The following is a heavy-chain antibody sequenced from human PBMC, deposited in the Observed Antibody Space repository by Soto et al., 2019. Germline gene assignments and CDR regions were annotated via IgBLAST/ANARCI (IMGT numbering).Heavy chain of an antibody. Sequence: ASVKVSFKASGYTFTGYYMHWLRQAPGQGLEWMGWINPNSGGTNYAQKFQGRVTMTRDTSISTAYMELSRLRSDDTAVYYCARVLSHLVVAATLFDYWGQGTLVTVSS. V-gene: IGHV1-2*02. J-gene: IGHJ4*02. CDR1: GYTFTGYY. CDR3: ARVLSHLVVAATLFDY. CDR2: INPNSGGT. D-gene: IGHD2-15*01.